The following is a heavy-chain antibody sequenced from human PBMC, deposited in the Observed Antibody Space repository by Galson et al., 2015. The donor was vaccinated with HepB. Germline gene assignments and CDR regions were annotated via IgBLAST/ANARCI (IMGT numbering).Heavy chain of an antibody. V-gene: IGHV1-46*01. CDR1: GYTFTSYY. CDR2: INPNSGGT. J-gene: IGHJ4*02. D-gene: IGHD4-17*01. Sequence: SVKVSCKASGYTFTSYYIHWVRQAPGQGLEWMGKINPNSGGTNYAQKFQGRVTMTRDTSTSTVYVELSSLRSEDTAVYYCARVAHNYGDYPDYWGQGTLVTVSS. CDR3: ARVAHNYGDYPDY.